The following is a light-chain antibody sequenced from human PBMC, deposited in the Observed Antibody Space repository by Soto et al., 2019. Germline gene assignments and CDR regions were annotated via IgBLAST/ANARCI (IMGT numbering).Light chain of an antibody. J-gene: IGLJ3*02. CDR3: AAWDDSLNGGV. Sequence: QSVLTQPPSASGTPGQRVTISCSGSSSNIGSNTVNWYQQLPGTAPKLLIYSNNQRPSGVPDRFSGSKSGTSASLAISGLQXXDXADYYCAAWDDSLNGGVFGGGTKLTVL. CDR1: SSNIGSNT. CDR2: SNN. V-gene: IGLV1-44*01.